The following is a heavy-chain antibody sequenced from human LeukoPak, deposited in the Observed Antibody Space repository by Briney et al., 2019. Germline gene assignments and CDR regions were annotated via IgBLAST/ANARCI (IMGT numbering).Heavy chain of an antibody. CDR2: IHYNGIT. J-gene: IGHJ5*01. Sequence: SETLSLTCTVSGSMYNYYWCWIRQPPGKGLEWIGYIHYNGITNYNPSLKSRVTMSLDTSKNQVSLKLNSVTAADTAVYYCARDRSGWFDYWGQGTLVTVSS. CDR3: ARDRSGWFDY. D-gene: IGHD6-19*01. CDR1: GSMYNYY. V-gene: IGHV4-59*12.